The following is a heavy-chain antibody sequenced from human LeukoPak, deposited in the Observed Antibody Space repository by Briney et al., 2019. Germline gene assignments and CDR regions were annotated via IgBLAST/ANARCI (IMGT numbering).Heavy chain of an antibody. V-gene: IGHV3-74*01. CDR1: GFAFSSYW. CDR2: INRDGNTI. Sequence: GESLRLSCAASGFAFSSYWMHWVRQAPGKGLVWVSRINRDGNTINYADSVKGRFTISRDNAKNTLYLQMNSLRAEDTAMYYCARDYCSAITCYDLSVPWGQGTQVTVSS. D-gene: IGHD2-15*01. J-gene: IGHJ5*02. CDR3: ARDYCSAITCYDLSVP.